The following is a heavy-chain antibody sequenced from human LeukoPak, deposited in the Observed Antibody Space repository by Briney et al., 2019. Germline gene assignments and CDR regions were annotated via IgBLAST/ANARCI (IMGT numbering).Heavy chain of an antibody. CDR3: AKDCLVGDFTGDFDH. CDR1: GLTFSSNG. Sequence: PGGSLRLSCAASGLTFSSNGMHWVRQAPGKGLEWVAFIRYEGSNKYYADSVKGRFTISRDNSKNTLYLQMNSLRAEGTAVYYCAKDCLVGDFTGDFDHWGQGTLVTVSS. CDR2: IRYEGSNK. J-gene: IGHJ4*02. V-gene: IGHV3-30*02. D-gene: IGHD3-10*01.